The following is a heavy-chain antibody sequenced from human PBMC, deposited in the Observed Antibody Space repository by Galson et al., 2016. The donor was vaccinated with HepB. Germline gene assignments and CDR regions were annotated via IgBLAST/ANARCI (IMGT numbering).Heavy chain of an antibody. CDR1: GFTFSSHW. V-gene: IGHV3-74*01. D-gene: IGHD4-11*01. J-gene: IGHJ4*02. CDR3: ARSMTTGQTFDH. Sequence: SLRLSCAAPGFTFSSHWMHWVRQAPGKGLTWVSVINKDGSSTNYADSVRGRFTMSRDNAQNTLYLQMDSLRVEDTAVYYCARSMTTGQTFDHWGQGTLVTVSS. CDR2: INKDGSST.